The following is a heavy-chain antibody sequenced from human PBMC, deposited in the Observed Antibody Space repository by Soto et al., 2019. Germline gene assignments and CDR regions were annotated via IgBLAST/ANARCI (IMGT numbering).Heavy chain of an antibody. V-gene: IGHV1-69*01. J-gene: IGHJ4*02. CDR1: GGTFSSYA. CDR2: IIPIFGTA. Sequence: QVQLVQSGAEVKKPGSSVKVSCKASGGTFSSYAISWVRQAPGQGLEWMGGIIPIFGTANYAQKFQGRVTITADESTSTAYRERSSLRSGDTPVYYCAGAQLRYSSGSPPSLFDYGGKGTLVTVSS. CDR3: AGAQLRYSSGSPPSLFDY. D-gene: IGHD6-19*01.